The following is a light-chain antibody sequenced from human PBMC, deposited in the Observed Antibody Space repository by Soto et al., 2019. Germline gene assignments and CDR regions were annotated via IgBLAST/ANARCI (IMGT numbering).Light chain of an antibody. CDR1: SGHSNYA. J-gene: IGLJ2*01. V-gene: IGLV4-69*01. Sequence: QSVLTQSPPVSASLGASVKLTCTLSSGHSNYAISWHQNQPEKGPRYLMKVKSDGSHNKGDGIPDRFSGSSSGAERYLTISRLQFEDEADYYCQTWGTGVVFGGGTKLTVL. CDR2: VKSDGSH. CDR3: QTWGTGVV.